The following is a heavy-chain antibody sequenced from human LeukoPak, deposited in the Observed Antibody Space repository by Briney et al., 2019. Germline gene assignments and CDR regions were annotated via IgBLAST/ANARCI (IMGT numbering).Heavy chain of an antibody. V-gene: IGHV3-66*01. J-gene: IGHJ4*02. Sequence: PGGSLTLSCAASGFTASSKYMSWVRQAPGKGLEWVSVIYSGGSTYYADSVKGRFTISRDNSKNTVYLQMNSLRAEDTAVYYCARESSGWLQLFDYWGQGTLVTVSS. D-gene: IGHD5-24*01. CDR1: GFTASSKY. CDR3: ARESSGWLQLFDY. CDR2: IYSGGST.